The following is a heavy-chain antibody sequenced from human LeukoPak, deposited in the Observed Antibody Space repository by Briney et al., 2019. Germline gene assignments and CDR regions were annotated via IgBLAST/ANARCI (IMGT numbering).Heavy chain of an antibody. V-gene: IGHV3-66*01. CDR3: AKISRNRVADY. CDR2: IFSGGGT. J-gene: IGHJ4*02. CDR1: GFSVSSSY. Sequence: GGSLRLSCAASGFSVSSSYVTWVRQAPGKGLEWVSVIFSGGGTYYADSVKGRFTISRDNSKNTLYLQMISLRAEDTAVYYCAKISRNRVADYWGQGALVTVSS.